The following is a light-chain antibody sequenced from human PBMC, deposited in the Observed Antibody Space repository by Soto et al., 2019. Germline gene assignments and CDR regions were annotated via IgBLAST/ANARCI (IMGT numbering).Light chain of an antibody. J-gene: IGKJ2*01. CDR3: QQRYSAPRT. CDR2: GTS. CDR1: QSIGTY. Sequence: EIQMTQSPSSLPASVGDRISITCRASQSIGTYLSWYQQKPGKAPKLLIYGTSNLPSGVPSRFSGSGSETGFTLTISSLQPEDFATYYCQQRYSAPRTLGLGTKV. V-gene: IGKV1-39*01.